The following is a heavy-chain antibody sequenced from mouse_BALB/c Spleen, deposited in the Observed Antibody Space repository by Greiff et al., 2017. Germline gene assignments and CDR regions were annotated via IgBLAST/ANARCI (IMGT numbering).Heavy chain of an antibody. CDR2: IRLKSNNYAT. J-gene: IGHJ2*01. CDR1: GFTFSNYW. V-gene: IGHV6-6*02. CDR3: TSWSFDY. Sequence: EVKVVESGGGLVQPGGSMKLSCVASGFTFSNYWMNWVRQSPEKGLEWVAEIRLKSNNYATHYAESVKGRFTISRDDSKSSVYLQMNNLRAEDTGIYYCTSWSFDYWGQGTTLTVSS.